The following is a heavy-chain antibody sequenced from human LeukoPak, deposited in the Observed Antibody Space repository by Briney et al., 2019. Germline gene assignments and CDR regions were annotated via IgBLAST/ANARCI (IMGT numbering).Heavy chain of an antibody. Sequence: SETLSLTCTVSGGSISMYYLSLIRQPAGKGLEGIWGIYTIGTTHYNPSLKSRVTMSGDTSNNQSSLQLSSVTAADTAVYYCARLRSTYWYFDLWGRGTLVTVSS. J-gene: IGHJ2*01. V-gene: IGHV4-4*07. CDR1: GGSISMYY. CDR3: ARLRSTYWYFDL. D-gene: IGHD4-17*01. CDR2: IYTIGTT.